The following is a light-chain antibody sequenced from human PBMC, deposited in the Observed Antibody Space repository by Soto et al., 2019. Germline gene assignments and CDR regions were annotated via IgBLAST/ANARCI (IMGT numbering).Light chain of an antibody. CDR2: DAS. Sequence: EIVLTQSPGTLSLSPGERATLSCRASQSVTKNYLAWYQQKPGQAPRLLIDDASRRAAGIPDRFSGSGSGTDFTLTISRLEPEDVAVYYCQQCSSLPLTFGGGTKVEIK. CDR3: QQCSSLPLT. J-gene: IGKJ4*01. CDR1: QSVTKNY. V-gene: IGKV3-20*01.